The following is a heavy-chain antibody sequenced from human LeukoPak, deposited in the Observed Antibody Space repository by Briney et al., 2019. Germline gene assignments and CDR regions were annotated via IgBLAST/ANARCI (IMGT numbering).Heavy chain of an antibody. CDR3: AKDHGPAHYYMDV. CDR1: GFIFSSYA. CDR2: IRYDGSNK. J-gene: IGHJ6*03. V-gene: IGHV3-30*02. D-gene: IGHD2-2*01. Sequence: GGSLRLSCAASGFIFSSYAMSWVRQAPGKGLEWVAFIRYDGSNKYSADSVKGRFTISRDNSKNMLSLQMSSLRGEDTAVYYCAKDHGPAHYYMDVWGKGTTVTVSS.